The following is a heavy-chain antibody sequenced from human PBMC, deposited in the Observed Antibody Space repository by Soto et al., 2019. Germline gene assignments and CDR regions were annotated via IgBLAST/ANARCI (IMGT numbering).Heavy chain of an antibody. CDR1: GGTFSSYP. CDR2: IIPIIGTA. Sequence: QVQVVQSGAEVQKPGSSVKVSCKASGGTFSSYPISWVRQAPGQGLEWMGGIIPIIGTAAYTQKFQGRVTITADKSTGTAYMVLSSLRSEDTALYYCATQSYYYDRSGYAYDAFDIWGQGTMVTVSS. V-gene: IGHV1-69*06. D-gene: IGHD3-22*01. J-gene: IGHJ3*02. CDR3: ATQSYYYDRSGYAYDAFDI.